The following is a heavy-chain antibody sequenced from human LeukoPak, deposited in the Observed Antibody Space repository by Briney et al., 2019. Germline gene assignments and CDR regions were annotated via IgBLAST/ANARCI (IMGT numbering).Heavy chain of an antibody. J-gene: IGHJ4*02. CDR2: ISWNSDNI. D-gene: IGHD1-7*01. Sequence: GRSLRLSCAASGFTFDDYGMHWVRQAPGKGLEWVSGISWNSDNIDYADSVKGRFTISRDNSKNTLYLQMNSLRAEDTAVYYCAKNYDFDYWGQGTLVTVSS. CDR1: GFTFDDYG. CDR3: AKNYDFDY. V-gene: IGHV3-9*01.